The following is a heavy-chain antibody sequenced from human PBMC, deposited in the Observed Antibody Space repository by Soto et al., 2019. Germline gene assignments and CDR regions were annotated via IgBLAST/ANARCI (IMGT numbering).Heavy chain of an antibody. Sequence: QVQLVESGGGVVQPGRSLRLSCAASGFTFSSYAMHWVRQAPGKGLEWVAVISYDGSNKYYADSVKGRFTISRDNSKNTLYLQMNSLRADDTAVYYCARPVGDDAFDIWGQGTMVTVSS. CDR2: ISYDGSNK. CDR3: ARPVGDDAFDI. V-gene: IGHV3-30-3*01. D-gene: IGHD1-26*01. J-gene: IGHJ3*02. CDR1: GFTFSSYA.